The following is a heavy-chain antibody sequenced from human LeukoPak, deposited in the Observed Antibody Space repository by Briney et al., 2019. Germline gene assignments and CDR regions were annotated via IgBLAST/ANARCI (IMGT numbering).Heavy chain of an antibody. Sequence: SETLSLTCAASGYSISSGYYWGWIRQPPGKGLEWIGSIYHSGRTYYNPSLTSRVTISVDTSKNQFSLKLTSVTAADTAVYYCATEVGQWLIRTWGQGTLVTVSS. CDR1: GYSISSGYY. V-gene: IGHV4-38-2*01. CDR3: ATEVGQWLIRT. J-gene: IGHJ5*02. CDR2: IYHSGRT. D-gene: IGHD6-19*01.